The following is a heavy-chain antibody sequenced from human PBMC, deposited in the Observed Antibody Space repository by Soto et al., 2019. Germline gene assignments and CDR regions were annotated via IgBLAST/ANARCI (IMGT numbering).Heavy chain of an antibody. D-gene: IGHD1-1*01. J-gene: IGHJ4*02. CDR2: ISAHNGNT. CDR1: GYAFTTYG. V-gene: IGHV1-18*01. CDR3: ARGRYGDY. Sequence: QVHLVPSGAEVKKPGASVKVSCKGSGYAFTTYGITWVRQAPGQGLEWMGWISAHNGNTNYAQKLQGRVTVTRDTSTSTAYMELRSLRSDDTAVYYCARGRYGDYWGQGAVVTVSS.